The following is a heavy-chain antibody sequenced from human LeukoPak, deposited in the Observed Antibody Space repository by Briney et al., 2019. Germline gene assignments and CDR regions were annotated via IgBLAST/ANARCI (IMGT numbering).Heavy chain of an antibody. CDR3: ARGAGNYYDSSGYYYVLGY. V-gene: IGHV5-51*01. J-gene: IGHJ4*02. CDR1: GYSFTSYW. D-gene: IGHD3-22*01. Sequence: GEPLKFSCKGSGYSFTSYWIAWVRQMPGKGRGWMGIIYPGDSDTRYSPSFQGQVTISAHKSISTAYLQWSSLKASDTAMYYCARGAGNYYDSSGYYYVLGYWGQGTLVTVSS. CDR2: IYPGDSDT.